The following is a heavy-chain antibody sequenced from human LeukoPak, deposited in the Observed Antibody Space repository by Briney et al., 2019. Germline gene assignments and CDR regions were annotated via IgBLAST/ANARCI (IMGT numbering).Heavy chain of an antibody. CDR2: INPNSAGT. CDR1: GYTFTSYD. V-gene: IGHV1-2*02. J-gene: IGHJ4*02. CDR3: ATVPERRFLEWLPLVY. D-gene: IGHD3-3*01. Sequence: ASVKVSCKASGYTFTSYDINWVRQAPGQGLERMGWINPNSAGTNYAQKFQGRVTMTRDTSISTAYMELSRLRSDDTAVYNCATVPERRFLEWLPLVYWGQGTLVTVSS.